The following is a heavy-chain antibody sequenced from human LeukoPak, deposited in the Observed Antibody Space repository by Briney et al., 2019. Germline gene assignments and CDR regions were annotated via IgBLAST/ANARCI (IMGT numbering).Heavy chain of an antibody. CDR2: ISWNSGSI. CDR1: GFSFDDYA. Sequence: PGGSLRLSCAASGFSFDDYAMHWVRQPPGKGLEWVSGISWNSGSITYADSVKGRFTISRDNAKNSLYLQMNSLRAEDMALYYCAKDIGGEGDAFDIWGQGTMVTVSS. CDR3: AKDIGGEGDAFDI. V-gene: IGHV3-9*03. J-gene: IGHJ3*02.